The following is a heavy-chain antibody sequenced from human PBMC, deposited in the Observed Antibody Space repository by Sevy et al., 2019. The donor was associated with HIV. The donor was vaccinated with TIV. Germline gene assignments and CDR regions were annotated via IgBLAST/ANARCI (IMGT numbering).Heavy chain of an antibody. CDR2: IYSGGST. Sequence: GGSLRLSCAASGFTVSSNYMSWVRQAPGKGLEWVSVIYSGGSTYYADSVKGRFTISRDNSKNMLYLQMNSLRAEDTDVYYCARDQYPGGVFDYWGQGTLVTVSS. V-gene: IGHV3-53*01. J-gene: IGHJ4*02. D-gene: IGHD1-26*01. CDR3: ARDQYPGGVFDY. CDR1: GFTVSSNY.